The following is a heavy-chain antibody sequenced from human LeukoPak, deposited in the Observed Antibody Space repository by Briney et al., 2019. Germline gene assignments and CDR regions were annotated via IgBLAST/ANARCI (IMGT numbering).Heavy chain of an antibody. J-gene: IGHJ4*02. Sequence: SETLSLTCTVSGGSITVSDYYWGWIRQPPGKNLEWVGSIYHSGSTYYNPSLKSRVTISIDTSKNQFSLKLRSVTAADTAVYYCASGGYWGQGTLVTVSS. CDR1: GGSITVSDYY. CDR3: ASGGY. V-gene: IGHV4-39*01. CDR2: IYHSGST.